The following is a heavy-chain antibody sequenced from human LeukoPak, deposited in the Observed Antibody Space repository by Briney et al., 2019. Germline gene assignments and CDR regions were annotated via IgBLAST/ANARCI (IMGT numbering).Heavy chain of an antibody. CDR1: GLTSSSYW. D-gene: IGHD6-25*01. V-gene: IGHV3-7*03. J-gene: IGHJ4*02. CDR3: ARDQGSGYDY. CDR2: IKEDGSEK. Sequence: PGGSLRLSCAASGLTSSSYWMSWVRQAPGKGLEWVASIKEDGSEKQYMDSVKGRFTISRDNAKNSLYLQMNSLRADDTAVYYCARDQGSGYDYWGQGTLVTVSS.